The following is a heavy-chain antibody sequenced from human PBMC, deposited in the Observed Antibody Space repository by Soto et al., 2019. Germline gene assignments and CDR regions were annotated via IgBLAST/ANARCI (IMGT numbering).Heavy chain of an antibody. CDR1: GASISSNGYY. CDR3: ARDGGTAMVLDP. CDR2: IYHSGST. Sequence: QVQLQESGPGLAKPSQTLSLTCTVSGASISSNGYYWNWIRQHPGTGLEWIGYIYHSGSTYYNPSLKSRVTISLDMSKNRFSLNLSSVTAADTAIYYCARDGGTAMVLDPWGQGTLVTVSS. V-gene: IGHV4-31*03. J-gene: IGHJ5*02. D-gene: IGHD5-18*01.